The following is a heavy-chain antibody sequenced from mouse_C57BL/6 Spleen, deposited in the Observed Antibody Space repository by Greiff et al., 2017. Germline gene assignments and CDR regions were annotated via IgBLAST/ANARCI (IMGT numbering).Heavy chain of an antibody. D-gene: IGHD1-1*02. J-gene: IGHJ4*01. Sequence: QMQLKQSGAELVKPGASVKISCKASGYAFSSYWMNWVKQRPGKGLEWIGQIYPGDGDTNYNGKFKGKATLTADKSSSTAYMQLSSLTSEDSAVYFCAKGLIWWAMDYWGQGTSVTVSS. V-gene: IGHV1-80*01. CDR3: AKGLIWWAMDY. CDR2: IYPGDGDT. CDR1: GYAFSSYW.